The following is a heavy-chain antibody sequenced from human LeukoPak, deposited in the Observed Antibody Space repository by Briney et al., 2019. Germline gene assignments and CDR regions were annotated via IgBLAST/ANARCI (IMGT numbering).Heavy chain of an antibody. V-gene: IGHV4-59*01. CDR1: GGSISSYY. CDR2: IYYSGST. Sequence: SETLSLTCTVSGGSISSYYWSWIRQPPGKGLEWIGYIYYSGSTNYNPSLKSRVTISVDTSKNQFSLKLSPVTAADTAVYYCARDEGTMVRGGNWFDPWGQGTLVTVSS. J-gene: IGHJ5*02. D-gene: IGHD3-10*01. CDR3: ARDEGTMVRGGNWFDP.